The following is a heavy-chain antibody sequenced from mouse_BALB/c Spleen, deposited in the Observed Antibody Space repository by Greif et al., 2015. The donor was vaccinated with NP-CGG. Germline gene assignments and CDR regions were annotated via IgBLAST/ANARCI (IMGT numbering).Heavy chain of an antibody. CDR3: TTGFAY. CDR2: IRLRSNNYAT. CDR1: GFTFSNYW. Sequence: EVKLVDSGGGLVQPGGSMKLSCVASGFTFSNYWMNWVRQSPEKGLEWVAEIRLRSNNYATHYAESVNGRFTISRDDSKSSVYLQMNNLRAEDTGIYYCTTGFAYWGQGTLVTVSA. V-gene: IGHV6-6*02. J-gene: IGHJ3*01.